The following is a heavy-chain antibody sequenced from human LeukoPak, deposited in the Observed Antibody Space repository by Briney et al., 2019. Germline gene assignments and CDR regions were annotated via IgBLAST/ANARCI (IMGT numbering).Heavy chain of an antibody. D-gene: IGHD1-1*01. CDR3: ARETLEGKFDP. J-gene: IGHJ5*02. V-gene: IGHV4-59*01. Sequence: PSVTLSPTCNVSAGSISNYYWTWIRQPPEEGLEWIGYIYYSGSTNYNPSLKSRVTISIDTSKNQFSLKLSSVTAADTAVYYCARETLEGKFDPWGQGILVTVSS. CDR1: AGSISNYY. CDR2: IYYSGST.